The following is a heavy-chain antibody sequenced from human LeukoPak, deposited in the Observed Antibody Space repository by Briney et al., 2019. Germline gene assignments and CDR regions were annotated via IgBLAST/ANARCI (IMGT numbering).Heavy chain of an antibody. CDR1: GYTFTSYG. CDR2: ISAYNGNT. Sequence: ASVKVSCKASGYTFTSYGISWVRQAPGQGLEWMGWISAYNGNTNYAQKLQGRVTMTTDTSTSTAYMELRSLRSDDTAVYYCARDSSPRGYSYGYNDCWGQGTLVTVSS. V-gene: IGHV1-18*01. CDR3: ARDSSPRGYSYGYNDC. J-gene: IGHJ4*02. D-gene: IGHD5-18*01.